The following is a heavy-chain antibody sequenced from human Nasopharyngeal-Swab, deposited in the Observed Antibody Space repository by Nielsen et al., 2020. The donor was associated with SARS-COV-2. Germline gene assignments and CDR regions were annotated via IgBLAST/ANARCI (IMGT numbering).Heavy chain of an antibody. CDR3: ATTTPVGAMGMVWFDP. CDR2: FDPEDGET. CDR1: GYTLTELS. Sequence: ASVKVSCKVSGYTLTELSMHWVRQAPGKGLAWMGGFDPEDGETIYAQKFQGRVTMTEDTSTDTAYMELSSLRSEDTAVYYCATTTPVGAMGMVWFDPWGQGTLVTVSS. J-gene: IGHJ5*02. V-gene: IGHV1-24*01. D-gene: IGHD1-26*01.